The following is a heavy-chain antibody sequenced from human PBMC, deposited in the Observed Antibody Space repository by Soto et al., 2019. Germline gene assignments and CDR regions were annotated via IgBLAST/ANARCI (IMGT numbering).Heavy chain of an antibody. D-gene: IGHD3-10*01. CDR3: AKSGGPIPSMVRGVIMGVRDYYYYYGMDV. CDR2: ISWNSGSI. Sequence: GGSLRLSCAASGFTFDDYAMHWVRQAPGKGLEWVSGISWNSGSIGYAASVKGRFTISRDNAKNSLYLQMNSLRAEDTALYYCAKSGGPIPSMVRGVIMGVRDYYYYYGMDVWGQGTTVTVSS. V-gene: IGHV3-9*01. J-gene: IGHJ6*02. CDR1: GFTFDDYA.